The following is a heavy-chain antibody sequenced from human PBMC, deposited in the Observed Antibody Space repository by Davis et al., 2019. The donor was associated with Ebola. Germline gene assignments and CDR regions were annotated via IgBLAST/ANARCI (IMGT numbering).Heavy chain of an antibody. V-gene: IGHV3-11*01. Sequence: GESLKISCVASGFTFSDYYMSWIRQAPGKGLEWVSYISSSGSTIYYADSVKGRFTISRDNAKNSLYLQMNSLRAEDTAVYYCTTVLYCSSTSCPYYYYYGMDVWGQGTTVTVSS. CDR3: TTVLYCSSTSCPYYYYYGMDV. D-gene: IGHD2-2*01. CDR2: ISSSGSTI. J-gene: IGHJ6*02. CDR1: GFTFSDYY.